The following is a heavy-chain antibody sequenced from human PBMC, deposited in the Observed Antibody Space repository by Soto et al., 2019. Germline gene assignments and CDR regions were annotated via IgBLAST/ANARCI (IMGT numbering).Heavy chain of an antibody. CDR2: IWYDGSNK. CDR1: GFAFSSYG. D-gene: IGHD6-13*01. Sequence: QVQLVESGGGVVQPRRSLRLSCAASGFAFSSYGMHWVRQAPGKGLEWVAVIWYDGSNKYYADSVKGRFTISRDNSKNTLYLQMNSLRAEDTAVYYCARWGIAAGDYWGQVTLVTVSS. V-gene: IGHV3-33*01. CDR3: ARWGIAAGDY. J-gene: IGHJ4*02.